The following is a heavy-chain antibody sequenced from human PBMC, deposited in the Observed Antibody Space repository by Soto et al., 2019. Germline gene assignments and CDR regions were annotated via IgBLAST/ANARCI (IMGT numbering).Heavy chain of an antibody. CDR1: GGTFNSHT. CDR3: AGEGVTSSMSLPWMGYHYYGLDV. CDR2: IMPMFGVT. Sequence: QVQLVQSGAEVKKPGSSVKVSCRAPGGTFNSHTISWVRQAPGQGLEWMGGIMPMFGVTNYARKFQGRLTMTANESTTTAYMEVSGLTSDDTAVYYCAGEGVTSSMSLPWMGYHYYGLDVWGQGTTVIVSS. D-gene: IGHD2-2*01. V-gene: IGHV1-69*12. J-gene: IGHJ6*02.